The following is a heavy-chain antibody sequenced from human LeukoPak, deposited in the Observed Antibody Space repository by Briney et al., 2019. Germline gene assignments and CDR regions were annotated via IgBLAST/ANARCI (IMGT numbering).Heavy chain of an antibody. V-gene: IGHV3-66*01. CDR3: ARDTPSRY. J-gene: IGHJ4*02. CDR1: GFTVSTNY. CDR2: IYADGST. Sequence: PGGSLRLSCAASGFTVSTNYMSWVRQAPGKGLEWVSLIYADGSTFYADSVKGRFTISRDSSKNTLCLQMNILRAEDTAVYYCARDTPSRYWGQGTLVTVSS. D-gene: IGHD2-15*01.